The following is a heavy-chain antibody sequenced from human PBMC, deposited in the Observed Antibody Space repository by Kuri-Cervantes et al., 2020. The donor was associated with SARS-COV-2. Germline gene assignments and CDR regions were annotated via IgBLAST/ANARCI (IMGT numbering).Heavy chain of an antibody. J-gene: IGHJ5*02. D-gene: IGHD3-22*01. CDR3: ARGRPDYYDSSGYERGWFDP. CDR2: ISAYNGNT. V-gene: IGHV1-18*01. CDR1: GYTFTSYG. Sequence: ASVKVSCKASGYTFTSYGISWVRQAPGQGLEWMGWISAYNGNTNYAQKPQGRVTMTTDTSTSTAYMELRSLRSDDTAVYYCARGRPDYYDSSGYERGWFDPWGQGTLVTVSS.